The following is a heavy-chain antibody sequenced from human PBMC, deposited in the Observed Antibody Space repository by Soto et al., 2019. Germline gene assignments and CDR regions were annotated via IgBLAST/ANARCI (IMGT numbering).Heavy chain of an antibody. D-gene: IGHD3-10*01. J-gene: IGHJ6*02. Sequence: GESLKISCKGSGYSFTSYWIGLVRQMPGKGLEWMGIIYPGDSDTRYSPSFQGQVTISADKSISTAYLQWSSLKASDTAMYYCARHSRWFGELTDVWGQGTTVTVSS. CDR1: GYSFTSYW. CDR2: IYPGDSDT. CDR3: ARHSRWFGELTDV. V-gene: IGHV5-51*01.